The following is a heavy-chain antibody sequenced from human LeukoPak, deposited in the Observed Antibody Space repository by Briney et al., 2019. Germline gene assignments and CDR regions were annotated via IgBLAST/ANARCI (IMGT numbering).Heavy chain of an antibody. CDR1: GGSITSNSYY. Sequence: SETLSLTCTVSGGSITSNSYYWGWIRQPPGKGLEWIGSIYYSGSTYYNPSLKSRVTISVDTSKNQFSLKLSSVTAADTAVYYCARTRTRVVTLFDYWGQGTLVTVSS. J-gene: IGHJ4*02. V-gene: IGHV4-39*01. CDR2: IYYSGST. D-gene: IGHD2-21*02. CDR3: ARTRTRVVTLFDY.